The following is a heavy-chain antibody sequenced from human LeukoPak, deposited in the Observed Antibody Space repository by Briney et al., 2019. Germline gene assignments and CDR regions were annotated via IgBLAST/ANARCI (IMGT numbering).Heavy chain of an antibody. CDR1: GGSISSYY. CDR2: IYYSRST. J-gene: IGHJ5*02. Sequence: SETLSLTCTVSGGSISSYYWSWIRQPPGKGLEWIGYIYYSRSTNYNPSLKGRVTISVDTSKNQFSLKLSSVTAADTAVYYCARGTTMYSSSWYLYWFDPWGQGTLVTVSS. CDR3: ARGTTMYSSSWYLYWFDP. D-gene: IGHD6-13*01. V-gene: IGHV4-59*01.